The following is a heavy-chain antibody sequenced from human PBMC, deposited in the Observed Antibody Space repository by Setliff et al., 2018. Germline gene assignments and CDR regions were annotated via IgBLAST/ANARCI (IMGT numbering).Heavy chain of an antibody. V-gene: IGHV3-53*01. CDR2: IYSSGNT. D-gene: IGHD3-22*01. J-gene: IGHJ4*02. CDR3: ARRGYSHDSSDYNRRKVFDYFDF. CDR1: GFAVSGAY. Sequence: GESLKISCAGSGFAVSGAYMSWVRQAPGKGLEWVSIIYSSGNTAYTDSVKGRFTISGDTSKNTVYLQMNNVTVDDTAVYFCARRGYSHDSSDYNRRKVFDYFDFWGQGAQVTVSS.